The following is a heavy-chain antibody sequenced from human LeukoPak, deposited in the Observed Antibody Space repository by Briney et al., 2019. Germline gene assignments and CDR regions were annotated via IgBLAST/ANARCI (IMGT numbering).Heavy chain of an antibody. D-gene: IGHD6-19*01. J-gene: IGHJ5*02. CDR3: ARTGVIAVTGYNWFDP. CDR1: GGSISSGSYY. CDR2: IYTSGST. V-gene: IGHV4-61*02. Sequence: SETLSLTCTVSGGSISSGSYYWSWIRQPAGKGLEWIGRIYTSGSTNYNPSLKSRVTISVDTSKNQFSLKLNSVTAADTAVYYCARTGVIAVTGYNWFDPWGQGTLVTVSS.